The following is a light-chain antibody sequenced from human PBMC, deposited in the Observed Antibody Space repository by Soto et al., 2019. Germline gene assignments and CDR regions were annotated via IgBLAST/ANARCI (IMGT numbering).Light chain of an antibody. J-gene: IGKJ4*01. Sequence: EIVLTQSPATLSLSPGERATLSCRASQSVSSYLAWYQQKPGQAPRLLIYDASNRATVIPARFSGSGSGKDFTLTISSLEPEDFAVYYCQQRSNWPPLTFGGGTKVEIK. CDR1: QSVSSY. CDR2: DAS. V-gene: IGKV3-11*01. CDR3: QQRSNWPPLT.